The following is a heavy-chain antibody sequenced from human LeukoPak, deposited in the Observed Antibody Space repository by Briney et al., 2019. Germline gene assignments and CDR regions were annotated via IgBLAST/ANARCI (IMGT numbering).Heavy chain of an antibody. V-gene: IGHV4-59*01. D-gene: IGHD1-26*01. CDR1: GGSISSYY. CDR2: IYYSGST. CDR3: ARMSPRATKASFDY. Sequence: SGTLSLTCTVSGGSISSYYRSWIRQPPGKGLEWIGYIYYSGSTNYNPSLKSRVTISVDTSKNQFSLKLSSVTAADTAVYYCARMSPRATKASFDYWGQGTLVTVSS. J-gene: IGHJ4*02.